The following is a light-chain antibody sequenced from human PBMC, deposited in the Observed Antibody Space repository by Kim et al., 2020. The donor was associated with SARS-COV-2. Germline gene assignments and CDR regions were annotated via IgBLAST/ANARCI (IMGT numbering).Light chain of an antibody. Sequence: SPGGRATLSCRSRQSLSHSYLAWYQQKPGQAPRLLIYAASTRATGIPDRFSGSRSGTDFTLTINRLEPEDFAVYYCQQYSNSPRTFGQGTKVDIK. J-gene: IGKJ1*01. CDR2: AAS. CDR1: QSLSHSY. CDR3: QQYSNSPRT. V-gene: IGKV3-20*01.